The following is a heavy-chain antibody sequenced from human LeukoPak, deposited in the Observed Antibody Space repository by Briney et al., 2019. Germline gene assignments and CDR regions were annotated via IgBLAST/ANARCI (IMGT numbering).Heavy chain of an antibody. V-gene: IGHV1-46*01. CDR1: GYTFTSYY. CDR2: INPSGGST. Sequence: ASVKVSCKASGYTFTSYYMHWVRQAPGQGLEWMGIINPSGGSTSYAQKFQGRVTMTRDTSTSTVYMGLSSLRSEDTAVYYCARTGYSSGWYGNRLFDYWGQGTLVTVSS. CDR3: ARTGYSSGWYGNRLFDY. J-gene: IGHJ4*02. D-gene: IGHD6-19*01.